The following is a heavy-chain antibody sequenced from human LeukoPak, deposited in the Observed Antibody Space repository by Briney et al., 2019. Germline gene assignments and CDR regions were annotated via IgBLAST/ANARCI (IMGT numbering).Heavy chain of an antibody. CDR3: AKGRGYRVYASGDS. V-gene: IGHV3-23*01. Sequence: GGSLRLPCAASGFSFRSYAMSWVRQAPGKGLEWVSGISGSGGSTYYSDSVKGRFTISRDNSNNTAYLQMNSLRGEDTAVYFCAKGRGYRVYASGDSWGQGTLVTVSS. J-gene: IGHJ4*02. CDR2: ISGSGGST. D-gene: IGHD2-8*01. CDR1: GFSFRSYA.